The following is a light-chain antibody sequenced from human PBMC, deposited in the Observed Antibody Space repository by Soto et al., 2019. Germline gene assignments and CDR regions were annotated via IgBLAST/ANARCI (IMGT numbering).Light chain of an antibody. CDR3: QQYNERPPWM. CDR1: QSVGSN. V-gene: IGKV3-15*01. CDR2: GAS. J-gene: IGKJ1*01. Sequence: EIVMTQSPATLSVSPGERATLSCRASQSVGSNVAWYQQKPGQAPRLLIYGASSRATGIPARVSGSGSGTDFTLTISSLQSDDVGVYYCQQYNERPPWMFGQGTKVEIK.